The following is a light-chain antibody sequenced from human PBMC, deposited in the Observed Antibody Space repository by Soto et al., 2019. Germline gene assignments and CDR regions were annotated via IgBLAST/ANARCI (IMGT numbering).Light chain of an antibody. CDR2: DAS. J-gene: IGKJ4*01. V-gene: IGKV3-11*01. Sequence: EIVLTQSPATLSLSPGERATLSCRASQSVSSYLAWYQQRPGQAPRLLIYDASNRAPGIPARFSGSGSGTDFTLVISSLEPEDFAVYYCQQLNNWPLTFGGGTKVEI. CDR3: QQLNNWPLT. CDR1: QSVSSY.